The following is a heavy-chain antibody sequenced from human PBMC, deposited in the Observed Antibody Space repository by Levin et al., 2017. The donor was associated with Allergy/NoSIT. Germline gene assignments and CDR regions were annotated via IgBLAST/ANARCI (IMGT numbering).Heavy chain of an antibody. CDR3: ARDRRLAS. Sequence: LSLTCAASGFIFSNYWMTWVRQAPGKGLEWVANIKQDGSDKYYVDSVRGRFTISRDNAKNSLSLQMNSLRAEDTAVYYCARDRRLASWGQGTLVTVSS. J-gene: IGHJ5*01. CDR1: GFIFSNYW. CDR2: IKQDGSDK. V-gene: IGHV3-7*01.